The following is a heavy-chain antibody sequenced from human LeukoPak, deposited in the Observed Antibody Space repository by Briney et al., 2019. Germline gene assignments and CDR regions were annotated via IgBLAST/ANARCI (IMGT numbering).Heavy chain of an antibody. Sequence: GGSLRLSCAASGFTFSSFWMTWVRQAPGKGLEWVASIKEDGSEKNCVDSVKGRFTISRDNAKNSLYLQMNSLRAEDRAVYYCERDFMGYWGQGTLVTVSS. J-gene: IGHJ4*02. V-gene: IGHV3-7*05. CDR3: ERDFMGY. CDR2: IKEDGSEK. CDR1: GFTFSSFW. D-gene: IGHD3-10*01.